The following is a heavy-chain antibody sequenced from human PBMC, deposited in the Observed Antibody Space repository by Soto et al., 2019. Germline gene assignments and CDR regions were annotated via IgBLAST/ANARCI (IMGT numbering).Heavy chain of an antibody. V-gene: IGHV4-59*01. Sequence: QVQLQESGPGLVKPSETLSLTCTVSGGSISSYYWSWIRQPPGKGLEWIGYIYYRGSTNYNPSLKSRVTISVDTSKNQFSLKLSSVTAADTAVYYCARGSGDGYNFFDYWGQGTLVTVSS. CDR1: GGSISSYY. CDR2: IYYRGST. CDR3: ARGSGDGYNFFDY. J-gene: IGHJ4*02. D-gene: IGHD5-12*01.